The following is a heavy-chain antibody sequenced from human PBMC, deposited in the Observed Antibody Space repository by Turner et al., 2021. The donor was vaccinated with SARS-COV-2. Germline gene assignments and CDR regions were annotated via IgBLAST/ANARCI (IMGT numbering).Heavy chain of an antibody. V-gene: IGHV3-33*01. CDR2: MWYDGSNR. CDR1: GFTFSSYG. D-gene: IGHD6-19*01. CDR3: ARPIPSYSSGWYGCYFDY. J-gene: IGHJ4*02. Sequence: QGQLGESGGGVVQTGRSLRHSRAASGFTFSSYGMRWVRQAPRKGLGWVPFMWYDGSNRYYADSVEGRFTSSIDNSKNTLSLQMNSLRAEDTAVYYCARPIPSYSSGWYGCYFDYWGQGTLVTVSS.